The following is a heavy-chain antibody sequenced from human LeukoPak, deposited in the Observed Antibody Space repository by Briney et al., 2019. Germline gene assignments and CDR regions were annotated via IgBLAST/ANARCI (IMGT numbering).Heavy chain of an antibody. CDR1: GYTFTDYY. D-gene: IGHD5-12*01. V-gene: IGHV1-2*02. CDR2: IDPNSGGT. CDR3: ARGGSAYAN. Sequence: ASVKVSCLASGYTFTDYYMHWVRQAPGQGLEWMGCIDPNSGGTNYAQKFQGRVTLTRDTSISTAYMELSRLSSDDTAVYYCARGGSAYANWGQGTLVTVSS. J-gene: IGHJ4*02.